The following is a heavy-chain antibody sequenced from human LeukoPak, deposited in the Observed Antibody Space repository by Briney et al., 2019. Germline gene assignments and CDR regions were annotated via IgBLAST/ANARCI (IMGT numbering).Heavy chain of an antibody. D-gene: IGHD6-6*01. V-gene: IGHV4-39*01. CDR3: ARKYSSSSDWFDP. CDR1: GVSISSSSYY. Sequence: KPSETLSLTCTVSGVSISSSSYYWGWIRQPPGKGLEWIGSIYYSGSTYYNPSLKSRVTISVDTSKNQFSLKLSSVTAADTAVYYCARKYSSSSDWFDPWGQGTLVTVSS. CDR2: IYYSGST. J-gene: IGHJ5*02.